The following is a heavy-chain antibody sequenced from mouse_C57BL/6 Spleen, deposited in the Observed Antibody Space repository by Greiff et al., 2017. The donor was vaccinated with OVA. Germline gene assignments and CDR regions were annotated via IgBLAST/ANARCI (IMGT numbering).Heavy chain of an antibody. D-gene: IGHD2-3*01. CDR1: GYTFTSYW. Sequence: QVQLQQPGAELVKPGASVKLSCKASGYTFTSYWMHWVKQRPGQGLEWIGMIHPHSGSTNYNEKFKSKATLTVDKSSSTAYMQLSSLTSEDSAVYYCARSLYDGYQTFAYWGQGTLVTVSA. CDR3: ARSLYDGYQTFAY. CDR2: IHPHSGST. V-gene: IGHV1-64*01. J-gene: IGHJ3*01.